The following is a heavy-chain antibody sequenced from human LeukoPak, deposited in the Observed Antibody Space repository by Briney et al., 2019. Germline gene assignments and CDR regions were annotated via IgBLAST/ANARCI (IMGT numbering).Heavy chain of an antibody. CDR2: IYYSGST. V-gene: IGHV4-59*08. CDR1: GGSISSYY. CDR3: ARMYSSSSRRGFDP. Sequence: PSETLSLTCTVSGGSISSYYWSWIRQPPGKGLEWIGYIYYSGSTNYNRSLKSRVTISVDTSKNQFSLKLSSVTAADTAVYYCARMYSSSSRRGFDPWGQGTLVTVSS. J-gene: IGHJ5*02. D-gene: IGHD6-6*01.